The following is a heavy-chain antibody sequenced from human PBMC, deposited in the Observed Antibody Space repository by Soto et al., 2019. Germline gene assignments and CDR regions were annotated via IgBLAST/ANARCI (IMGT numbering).Heavy chain of an antibody. Sequence: QVQLVESGGGVVQPGRSLRLSCAASGFTFSSYGMHWVRQAPGKGLEWVAVISYDGSNKYYADSVKGRFTISRDNSKNTLYLQMNSLRAEDTAVYYCAKDGSDYYYYGMDVW. J-gene: IGHJ6*01. V-gene: IGHV3-30*18. CDR1: GFTFSSYG. CDR3: AKDGSDYYYYGMDV. D-gene: IGHD1-26*01. CDR2: ISYDGSNK.